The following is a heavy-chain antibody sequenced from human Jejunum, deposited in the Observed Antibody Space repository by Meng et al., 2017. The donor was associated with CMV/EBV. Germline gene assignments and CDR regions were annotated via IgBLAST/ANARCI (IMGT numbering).Heavy chain of an antibody. D-gene: IGHD3-3*01. CDR1: FTNYW. CDR2: LYPADSDT. J-gene: IGHJ5*02. CDR3: ARGAGRITVFGVVMSWFDP. V-gene: IGHV5-51*01. Sequence: FTNYWVGWVRQMAGKGPEWMGILYPADSDTRYSPAFQGQVTISANKSISTAFLQWSSLKASDTAMYYCARGAGRITVFGVVMSWFDPWGQGTLVTVSS.